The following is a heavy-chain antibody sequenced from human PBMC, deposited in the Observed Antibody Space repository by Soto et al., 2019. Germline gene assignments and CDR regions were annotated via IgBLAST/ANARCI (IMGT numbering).Heavy chain of an antibody. CDR2: ISNNADST. D-gene: IGHD2-2*01. J-gene: IGHJ1*01. V-gene: IGHV3-64D*08. CDR3: VRDSYCGGTSGYAVFHL. Sequence: GGSLRLSCSASGFTFSSFAMHWVRQAPGKELEYVSTISNNADSTYYADSVKDRFTISRDNSKNTLYLQMRSLRPEDTAVYYCVRDSYCGGTSGYAVFHLWGQGSLVT. CDR1: GFTFSSFA.